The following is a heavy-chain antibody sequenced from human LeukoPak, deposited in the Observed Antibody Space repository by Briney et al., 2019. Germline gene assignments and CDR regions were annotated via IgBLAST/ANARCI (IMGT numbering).Heavy chain of an antibody. J-gene: IGHJ4*02. Sequence: PGGSLRLSCAASGFTFDDYAMHWVRQAPGKGLEWVSGISWNSGSIGYADSVKGRFTISRDNAKNSLYLQMNSLRAEDTALYYCAKGIAGISSSCDYWGQGTLVTVSS. V-gene: IGHV3-9*01. D-gene: IGHD6-13*01. CDR3: AKGIAGISSSCDY. CDR1: GFTFDDYA. CDR2: ISWNSGSI.